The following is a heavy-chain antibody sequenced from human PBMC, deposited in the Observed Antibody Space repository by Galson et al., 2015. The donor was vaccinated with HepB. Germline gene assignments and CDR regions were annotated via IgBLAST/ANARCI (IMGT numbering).Heavy chain of an antibody. CDR1: GFTFSNAW. D-gene: IGHD2-15*01. CDR3: TTDLRQLVVTATSAYYYYGMDV. Sequence: SLRLSCAASGFTFSNAWMSWVRQAPGKGLEWVGRIKSKTDGGTTDYAAPVKGRFTISRDDSKNTLYLQMNSLKTEDTAVYYCTTDLRQLVVTATSAYYYYGMDVWGQGTTVTVSS. CDR2: IKSKTDGGTT. J-gene: IGHJ6*02. V-gene: IGHV3-15*01.